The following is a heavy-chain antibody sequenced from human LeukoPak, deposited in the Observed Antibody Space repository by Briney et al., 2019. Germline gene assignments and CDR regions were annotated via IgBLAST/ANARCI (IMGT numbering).Heavy chain of an antibody. Sequence: GASVKVSCKASGYTFTSYGISWVRQAPGQGLEWMGWISAYNGNTKYAQKLQGRVTMTTDTSTSTAYMELRSLRSDDTAVYYCARDDFWSGFYYFDYWGQGTLVTVSS. CDR1: GYTFTSYG. V-gene: IGHV1-18*01. CDR2: ISAYNGNT. D-gene: IGHD3-3*01. CDR3: ARDDFWSGFYYFDY. J-gene: IGHJ4*02.